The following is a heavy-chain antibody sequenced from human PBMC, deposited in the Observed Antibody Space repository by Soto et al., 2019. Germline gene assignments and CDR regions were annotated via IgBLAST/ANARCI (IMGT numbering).Heavy chain of an antibody. D-gene: IGHD6-6*01. CDR1: NETLTTYG. CDR2: VSGYNGHS. V-gene: IGHV1-18*01. CDR3: ARDSSSSGYYYGMDL. J-gene: IGHJ6*02. Sequence: QVHLVQSGAEVKKPGASVKVSCKASNETLTTYGISWVRQAPGQGLEWMGWVSGYNGHSSSAQKFQDRVIMTADTSTNTAYMELRSLTPDDSAVYFCARDSSSSGYYYGMDLWGQGTTVTVSS.